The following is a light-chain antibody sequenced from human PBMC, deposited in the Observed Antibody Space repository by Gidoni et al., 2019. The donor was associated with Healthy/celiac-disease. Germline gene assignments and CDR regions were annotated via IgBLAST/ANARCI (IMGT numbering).Light chain of an antibody. CDR3: NSRDSIGNHPVV. Sequence: SSALTQDPAVSVALGQTVRITCQGDSLRSYYASWYQQKPGQAPLLVIYGKNNRPSGIPDRFSGSSAGNTASVTITGAQAEEDADYYCNSRDSIGNHPVVFGGGTKLTVL. V-gene: IGLV3-19*01. CDR1: SLRSYY. CDR2: GKN. J-gene: IGLJ2*01.